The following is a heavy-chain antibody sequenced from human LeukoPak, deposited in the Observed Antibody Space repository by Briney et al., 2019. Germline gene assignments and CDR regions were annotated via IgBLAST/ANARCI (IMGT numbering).Heavy chain of an antibody. Sequence: PGGSLRLSCAASGFTFSSYWMSWVRQAPGKGLEWVANIKQDGSEKYYVDSVKGRFTISRDNSKNTLYLQMNSLRAEDTAVYYCAKKPRRYCSSTSCRNFWGQGTMVTVSS. CDR3: AKKPRRYCSSTSCRNF. V-gene: IGHV3-7*03. J-gene: IGHJ3*01. D-gene: IGHD2-2*01. CDR2: IKQDGSEK. CDR1: GFTFSSYW.